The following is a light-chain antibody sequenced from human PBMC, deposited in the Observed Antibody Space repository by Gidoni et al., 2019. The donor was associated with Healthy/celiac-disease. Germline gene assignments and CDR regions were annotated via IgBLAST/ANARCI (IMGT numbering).Light chain of an antibody. J-gene: IGLJ3*02. CDR2: EVS. Sequence: QSALTQLATVSGSPGLSITISCTGTSSDVGSYNLVSWYQQQPGKAPKLMIYEVSKRPSGVSNRFSGSKAGNTASLTSAGLQAEDEADYYCCSDASSSGVFGGGTKLTVL. CDR1: SSDVGSYNL. V-gene: IGLV2-23*02. CDR3: CSDASSSGV.